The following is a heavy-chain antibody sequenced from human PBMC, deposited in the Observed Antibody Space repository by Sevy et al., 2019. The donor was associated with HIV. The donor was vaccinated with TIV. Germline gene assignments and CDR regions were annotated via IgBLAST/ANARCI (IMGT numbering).Heavy chain of an antibody. D-gene: IGHD3-10*01. J-gene: IGHJ4*02. Sequence: GGSLRLSCAASGFTFSTYWMTWVRQAPGKGLEWVANINQDGSKKNYVDSMKGRFTISRDNAKNSLYVQMNSLRAEDTAVYYCARVGIFEGSESHFRFIDYWVQGILVTVSS. CDR2: INQDGSKK. V-gene: IGHV3-7*01. CDR1: GFTFSTYW. CDR3: ARVGIFEGSESHFRFIDY.